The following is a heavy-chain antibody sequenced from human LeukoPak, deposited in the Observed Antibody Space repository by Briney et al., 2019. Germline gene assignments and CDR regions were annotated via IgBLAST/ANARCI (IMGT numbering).Heavy chain of an antibody. CDR3: ARSGYSYGYYFDY. J-gene: IGHJ4*02. CDR2: INHSGST. D-gene: IGHD5-18*01. V-gene: IGHV4-34*01. CDR1: GGSFSGYY. Sequence: SETLSLTCAVYGGSFSGYYWSWIRQPPGKGLEWIGEINHSGSTNYNPSLKSRVTISVDTSKNQFSLKLSSVTAADTALYYCARSGYSYGYYFDYWGQGTLVPVSS.